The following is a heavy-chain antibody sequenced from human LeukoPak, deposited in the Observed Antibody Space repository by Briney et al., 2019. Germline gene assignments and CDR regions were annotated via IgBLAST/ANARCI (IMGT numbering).Heavy chain of an antibody. V-gene: IGHV3-33*01. D-gene: IGHD3-10*01. CDR1: GFTFSSNG. CDR2: IWYDGSNK. J-gene: IGHJ4*02. CDR3: ARLSGAHFDY. Sequence: GGSLRLSCAASGFTFSSNGMLWARQAPGKGLEWVALIWYDGSNKYYAASVKGRFTVSRDNSKSTLFLQMNSLRAEDTAVYYCARLSGAHFDYWGQGTLVTVSS.